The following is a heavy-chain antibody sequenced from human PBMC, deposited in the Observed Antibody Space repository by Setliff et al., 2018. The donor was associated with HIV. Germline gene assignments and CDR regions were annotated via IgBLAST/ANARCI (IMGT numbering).Heavy chain of an antibody. D-gene: IGHD5-12*01. CDR2: INPNRGDT. J-gene: IGHJ5*02. Sequence: ASVKVSCKASGYTFTGYFIHWVRQAPGQGLEWMGQINPNRGDTKSHHKFADRLIMSRDTSLTTAYMELTSLRSDDTAVYYCARAHFLVAMTRNWFDPWGQGTLVTVSS. CDR1: GYTFTGYF. V-gene: IGHV1-2*06. CDR3: ARAHFLVAMTRNWFDP.